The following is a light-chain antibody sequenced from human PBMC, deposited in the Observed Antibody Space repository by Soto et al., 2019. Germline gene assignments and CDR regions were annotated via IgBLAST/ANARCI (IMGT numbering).Light chain of an antibody. CDR1: QSLLHSNGYNY. J-gene: IGKJ4*01. Sequence: DIVMTQSPLSLPVTPGEPASISCRSSQSLLHSNGYNYLDWYLQKPGQSPQLLIYLGSNRASGVPDRFIGSGSGTDFTLKISRVEAEDVWVYYCMQALQTPTFGGGTKVEIK. V-gene: IGKV2-28*01. CDR2: LGS. CDR3: MQALQTPT.